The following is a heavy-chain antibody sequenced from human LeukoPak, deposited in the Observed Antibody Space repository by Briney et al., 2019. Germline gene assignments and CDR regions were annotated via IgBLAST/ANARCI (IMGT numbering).Heavy chain of an antibody. CDR2: IWHDGNNK. V-gene: IGHV3-33*06. CDR3: AKDPYYYGSGSYYIDY. Sequence: PGGSLRLSCAASGFAFSNYGMHWVRQAPGKGLEWVAVIWHDGNNKYYADSEKGRFTISRDNSKNTLYLQMNSLRVEDTALYYCAKDPYYYGSGSYYIDYWGQGTLVTVSS. D-gene: IGHD3-10*01. CDR1: GFAFSNYG. J-gene: IGHJ4*02.